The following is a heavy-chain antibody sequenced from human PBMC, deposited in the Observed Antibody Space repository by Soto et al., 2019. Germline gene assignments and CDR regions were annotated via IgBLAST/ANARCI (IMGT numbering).Heavy chain of an antibody. Sequence: SGTLSLPCAVSGGSISTYYWSWFRQPPGKGLEWLGYIFYTGSTDYNPSLRGRVTISLDTSKNQFSLKLTSVTAADTAVYYRARLNRGTYAYWGQGALVTVSS. J-gene: IGHJ4*02. CDR1: GGSISTYY. D-gene: IGHD4-17*01. CDR2: IFYTGST. V-gene: IGHV4-59*01. CDR3: ARLNRGTYAY.